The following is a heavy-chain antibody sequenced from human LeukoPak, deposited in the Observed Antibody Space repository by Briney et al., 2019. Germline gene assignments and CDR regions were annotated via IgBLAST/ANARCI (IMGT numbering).Heavy chain of an antibody. CDR1: GSSFTSHW. Sequence: GESLQISCQGSGSSFTSHWIGWVRQMPGKGLEWMGIVNPDDSDTIYSPSFQGQVTISADESITTAYLQWSSLKASDTAMYYCARLRWPRGGRSSFDYWGQGALVTVSS. J-gene: IGHJ4*02. D-gene: IGHD3-10*01. CDR2: VNPDDSDT. CDR3: ARLRWPRGGRSSFDY. V-gene: IGHV5-51*01.